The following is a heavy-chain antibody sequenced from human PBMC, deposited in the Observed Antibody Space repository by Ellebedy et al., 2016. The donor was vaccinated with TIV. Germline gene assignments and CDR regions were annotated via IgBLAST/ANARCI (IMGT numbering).Heavy chain of an antibody. D-gene: IGHD3-16*01. Sequence: GESLKISCVASGFSFRSYWMSWVRQAPGKGLEWVSSISSSSSYIYYADSVKGRFTISRDNAKNSLYLQMNSLRAEDTAVYYCASEWEGGSRSLNYWGQGTLVTVSS. CDR3: ASEWEGGSRSLNY. CDR2: ISSSSSYI. V-gene: IGHV3-21*01. J-gene: IGHJ4*02. CDR1: GFSFRSYW.